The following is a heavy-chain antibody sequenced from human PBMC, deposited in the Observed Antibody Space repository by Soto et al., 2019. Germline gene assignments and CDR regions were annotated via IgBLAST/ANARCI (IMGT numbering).Heavy chain of an antibody. V-gene: IGHV3-30*03. CDR1: GFTFSIYG. J-gene: IGHJ5*02. D-gene: IGHD5-12*01. Sequence: SLRLSCASSGFTFSIYGMHWVRQAPGKGLEWVAVISYDGSNKYYADSVKGRFTISRDNSKNTLYLQMNSLRAEDTAVYYCARGATIKLSSFDPWGQGTLVTVSS. CDR3: ARGATIKLSSFDP. CDR2: ISYDGSNK.